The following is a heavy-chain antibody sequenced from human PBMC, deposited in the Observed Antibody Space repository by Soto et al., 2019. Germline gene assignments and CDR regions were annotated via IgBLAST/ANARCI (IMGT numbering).Heavy chain of an antibody. V-gene: IGHV3-7*03. J-gene: IGHJ4*02. Sequence: EVQLVESGGGLVQPGGSLRLSCAASGFTFSSYWMSWVRQAPGKGLEWVANIKQGGSEKYYVDSVKGRFTISRDNAKNSLYLQMNSLRAEDTAVYYCAREKTNILTGYYYLDYWGQGTLVTVSS. CDR2: IKQGGSEK. D-gene: IGHD3-9*01. CDR3: AREKTNILTGYYYLDY. CDR1: GFTFSSYW.